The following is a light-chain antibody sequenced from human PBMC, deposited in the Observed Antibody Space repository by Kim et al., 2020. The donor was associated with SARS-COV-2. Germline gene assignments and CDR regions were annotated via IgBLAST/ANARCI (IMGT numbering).Light chain of an antibody. J-gene: IGKJ2*01. CDR1: QSVRTN. Sequence: EVVMTQSPATLSVSPGERATLSCRASQSVRTNLAWYQQKPGQAPRLLIYRASTRATGVPARFSGSGSGTEFTLTVSSLQSEDFAVYYCQNDHGWPPYTFGQGTKLEI. CDR3: QNDHGWPPYT. V-gene: IGKV3-15*01. CDR2: RAS.